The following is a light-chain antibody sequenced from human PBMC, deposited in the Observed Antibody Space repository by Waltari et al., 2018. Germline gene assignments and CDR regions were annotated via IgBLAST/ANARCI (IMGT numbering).Light chain of an antibody. CDR2: GAS. CDR1: QTVSSIS. Sequence: EIVLTQSPGTLSLSPGERATLSCRASQTVSSISLSWYQQKPGQAPRLLIYGASTRATGIPDRFSGSGSGTDCTLTISRLEPEDFAVYYCQQYDGIVLTFGGGTKAEI. J-gene: IGKJ4*01. V-gene: IGKV3-20*01. CDR3: QQYDGIVLT.